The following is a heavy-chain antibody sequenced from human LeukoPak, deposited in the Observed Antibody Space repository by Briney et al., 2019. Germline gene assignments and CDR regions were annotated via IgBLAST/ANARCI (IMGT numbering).Heavy chain of an antibody. V-gene: IGHV1-2*02. J-gene: IGHJ4*02. D-gene: IGHD3-10*01. CDR1: GYTFTGYY. CDR3: ARDQMDRGLYTNHLDK. Sequence: GASVKVSCKASGYTFTGYYMHWVRQAPGQGLEWMGWINPNSGGTNYAQKFQGRVTMTRDTSISTAYMELSRLRSDDTAVYYCARDQMDRGLYTNHLDKWGQGTLVTVSS. CDR2: INPNSGGT.